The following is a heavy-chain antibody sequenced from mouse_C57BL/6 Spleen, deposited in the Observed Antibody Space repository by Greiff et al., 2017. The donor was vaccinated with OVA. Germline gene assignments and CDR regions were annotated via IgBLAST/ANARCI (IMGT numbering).Heavy chain of an antibody. D-gene: IGHD2-5*01. CDR1: YFAFMASA. V-gene: IGHV1-49*01. CDR2: FTMYSDAT. J-gene: IGHJ1*03. Sequence: LQQSGAELVRPGSSVKLSCKASYFAFMASAMHWVKQRPGHGLEWIGSFTMYSDATEYSENFKGKATLTANTSSSTAYMELSSLTSEDSAVYYCARDSNYNWYFDVWGTGTTVTVSS. CDR3: ARDSNYNWYFDV.